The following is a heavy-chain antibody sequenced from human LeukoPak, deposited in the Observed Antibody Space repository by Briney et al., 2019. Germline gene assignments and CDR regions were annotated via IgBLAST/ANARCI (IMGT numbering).Heavy chain of an antibody. V-gene: IGHV1-69*05. Sequence: GASVKVSCKASGGTFSSYAISWVRQAPGQGLEWMGRIIPIFGTANYAQKFQGRVTITMNTSISTAYMELSSLTSEDTAVYYCARGPYTHYDSSGDYYNWFDPWGQGTLVTVSS. CDR2: IIPIFGTA. D-gene: IGHD3-22*01. CDR1: GGTFSSYA. J-gene: IGHJ5*02. CDR3: ARGPYTHYDSSGDYYNWFDP.